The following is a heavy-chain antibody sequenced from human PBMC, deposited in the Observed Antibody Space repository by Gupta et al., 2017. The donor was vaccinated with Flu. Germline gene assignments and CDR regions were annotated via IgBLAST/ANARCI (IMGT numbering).Heavy chain of an antibody. CDR2: ISYDGSNE. V-gene: IGHV3-30*04. CDR1: EFIFSRYA. D-gene: IGHD1-1*01. J-gene: IGHJ6*03. CDR3: ARTTSMDV. Sequence: QVQLVQSGGGVVQPGTSLRLSWAASEFIFSRYAMHWVRQAPGKGLEWVAEISYDGSNEYYANSVKGRFTISRDNSKNTVFLQMKSLRNEDTAMYYCARTTSMDVWGEGTTVTVSS.